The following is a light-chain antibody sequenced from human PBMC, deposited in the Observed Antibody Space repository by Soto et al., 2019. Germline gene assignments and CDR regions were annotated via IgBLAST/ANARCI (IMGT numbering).Light chain of an antibody. J-gene: IGLJ2*01. CDR3: QAWDSSTVV. CDR1: KLGDKY. CDR2: QDT. Sequence: SYELTQPPSVSVSPGQTASITCSGDKLGDKYACWYQQKPGQSPVLVIYQDTKRPSGIPERFSGSNSGNTATLTISGTQTMDEADYSCQAWDSSTVVFGGGTKRPS. V-gene: IGLV3-1*01.